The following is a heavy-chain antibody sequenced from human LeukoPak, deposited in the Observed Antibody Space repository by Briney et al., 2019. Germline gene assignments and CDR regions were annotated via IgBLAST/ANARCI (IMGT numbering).Heavy chain of an antibody. V-gene: IGHV3-30-3*01. CDR1: GFTFSSYA. D-gene: IGHD3-22*01. CDR2: ISYDGSNK. Sequence: GGSLRLSCAASGFTFSSYAMHWVRQAPGKGLEWVSVISYDGSNKYYADSVKGRFTISREKSNNTMYLQMTSLRAEDTAVYYCARGGVEGMIVVVPYAFDIWGQGTMVTVSS. J-gene: IGHJ3*02. CDR3: ARGGVEGMIVVVPYAFDI.